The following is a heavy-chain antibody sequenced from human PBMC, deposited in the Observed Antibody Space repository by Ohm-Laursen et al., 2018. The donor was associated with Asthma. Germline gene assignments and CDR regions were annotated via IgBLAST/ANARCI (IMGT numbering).Heavy chain of an antibody. CDR3: ARGGYDFPLI. CDR2: IYYSGST. J-gene: IGHJ4*02. CDR1: GGSISSGDNF. D-gene: IGHD2-15*01. Sequence: SQTLSLTCTVSGGSISSGDNFWSWIRQPPGKGLEWIAYIYYSGSTYYNPSLQSRVTIWQDSSKNQFSLELSSVTAADTAVYYCARGGYDFPLIWGQGTQVTVSS. V-gene: IGHV4-30-4*01.